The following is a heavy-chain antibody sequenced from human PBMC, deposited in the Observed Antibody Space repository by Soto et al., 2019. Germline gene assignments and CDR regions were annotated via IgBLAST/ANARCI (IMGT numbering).Heavy chain of an antibody. Sequence: EVHLVESGGGLVQPGGSLRLSCAASGLTFSSHWMPWVRQAPGKGLVWVSRIDSDGSRTNYADSVKGRFTISRDNAKNTVYLQMNSLRVEETAVYYCARGVRGAYGLDIWGQGTMVTVSS. J-gene: IGHJ3*02. CDR2: IDSDGSRT. CDR3: ARGVRGAYGLDI. CDR1: GLTFSSHW. V-gene: IGHV3-74*01. D-gene: IGHD2-21*01.